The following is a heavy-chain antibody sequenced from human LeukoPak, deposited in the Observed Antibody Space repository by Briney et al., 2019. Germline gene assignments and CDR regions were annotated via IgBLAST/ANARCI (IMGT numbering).Heavy chain of an antibody. Sequence: GVSLRLSCAASGFTLSNYALNWVRQAPGKGLEWVSGISGSGDSTYYADSVKGRFTISRDNSKNTLYLQINSPRAEDTAVYYCAKFDYGDYWGQGTLVTVSS. CDR2: ISGSGDST. V-gene: IGHV3-23*01. CDR3: AKFDYGDY. CDR1: GFTLSNYA. J-gene: IGHJ4*02. D-gene: IGHD4-17*01.